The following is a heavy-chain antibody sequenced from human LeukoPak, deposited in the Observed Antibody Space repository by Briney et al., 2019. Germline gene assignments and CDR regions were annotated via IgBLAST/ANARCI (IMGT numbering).Heavy chain of an antibody. D-gene: IGHD1-26*01. J-gene: IGHJ6*03. CDR3: AKAHARRWELRGYSELYYYYMDV. Sequence: PGGSLRLSCAASGFTFSDYGMHWVRQAPGKGLEWVAFIRYDESNKYYADSVKGRFTVSRDNSKDTLYLQMNSLRAEDTALYYCAKAHARRWELRGYSELYYYYMDVWGKGTTVTVSS. V-gene: IGHV3-30*02. CDR1: GFTFSDYG. CDR2: IRYDESNK.